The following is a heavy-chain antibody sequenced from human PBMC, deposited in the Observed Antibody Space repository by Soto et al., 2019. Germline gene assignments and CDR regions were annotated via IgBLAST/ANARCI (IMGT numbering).Heavy chain of an antibody. Sequence: PGGSLRLSCAASGFTFSGFSMNWVRQAPGKGLEWVSSVTSSPSSMFYADSVKGRFTNSRDDAKDSLFLQMNSLRADDTAVYYCAREADFASSGYVLDYWGLGTLVTVSS. CDR3: AREADFASSGYVLDY. J-gene: IGHJ4*02. D-gene: IGHD3-22*01. CDR1: GFTFSGFS. V-gene: IGHV3-21*01. CDR2: VTSSPSSM.